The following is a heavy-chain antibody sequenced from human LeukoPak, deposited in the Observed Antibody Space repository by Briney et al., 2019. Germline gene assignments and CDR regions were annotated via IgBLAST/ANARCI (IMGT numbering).Heavy chain of an antibody. CDR2: IYYSGST. J-gene: IGHJ5*02. CDR1: GGSISSGDYY. Sequence: SETLSLTCTVSGGSISSGDYYWSWIRQPPGKGLEWIGYIYYSGSTYYNPSLKSRVTISVDTSKNQFSLKLSSVTAADTAVYYCARGSILYYYDSSGYESWFDPWGQGTLVTVSS. CDR3: ARGSILYYYDSSGYESWFDP. V-gene: IGHV4-30-4*01. D-gene: IGHD3-22*01.